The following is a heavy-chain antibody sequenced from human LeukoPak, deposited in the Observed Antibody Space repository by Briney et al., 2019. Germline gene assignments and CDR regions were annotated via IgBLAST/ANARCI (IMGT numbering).Heavy chain of an antibody. V-gene: IGHV4-59*01. CDR3: ARETPGAGHFDY. D-gene: IGHD7-27*01. CDR1: GGSINYYY. J-gene: IGHJ4*02. Sequence: SETLSLTCTVPGGSINYYYWMWIRQPPGKGLEWIGYIYYSGGTHYNPSLKSRVTMLVDTSKNQFSLKLTAVTAADTAVYYCARETPGAGHFDYWGQGSLVTVSS. CDR2: IYYSGGT.